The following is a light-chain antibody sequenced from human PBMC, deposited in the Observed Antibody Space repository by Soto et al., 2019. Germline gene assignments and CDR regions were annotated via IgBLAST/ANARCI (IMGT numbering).Light chain of an antibody. CDR3: LQDINYPRT. Sequence: AVEMTTTSCSLSASVGDSVTITCHASQGIRNELGWYQQKPGKAPKLLIYAASSLQSGVPSRFSGSGSGTDFTLTISSLQPEDFATYYCLQDINYPRTFGQGTKVDIK. CDR1: QGIRNE. CDR2: AAS. J-gene: IGKJ1*01. V-gene: IGKV1-6*01.